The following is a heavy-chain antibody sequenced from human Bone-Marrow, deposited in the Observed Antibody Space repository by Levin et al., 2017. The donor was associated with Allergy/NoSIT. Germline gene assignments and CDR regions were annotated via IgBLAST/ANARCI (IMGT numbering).Heavy chain of an antibody. CDR1: GFTLSEHC. D-gene: IGHD3-22*01. CDR3: ARLMAYDSSGSWYRPLDS. J-gene: IGHJ4*02. CDR2: IKQDGGDT. V-gene: IGHV3-7*04. Sequence: PGESLKISCAASGFTLSEHCMSWVRQAPGKGLEWVANIKQDGGDTDYVDSVKGRFTISRDNGKNSLYLQMTSLRAEDTAAYYCARLMAYDSSGSWYRPLDSWGQGALVTVSS.